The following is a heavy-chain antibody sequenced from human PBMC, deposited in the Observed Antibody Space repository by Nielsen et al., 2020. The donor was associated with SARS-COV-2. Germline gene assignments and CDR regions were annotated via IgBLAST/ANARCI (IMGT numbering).Heavy chain of an antibody. J-gene: IGHJ6*02. CDR3: VRGYNYGYSGMDV. CDR1: GYTFTNYW. Sequence: GESLKISCKSSGYTFTNYWIGWVRQMPGKGLEWMGFIYPGDSDTRYSPSFQGQVTISADKSISTAYLQWSSLKASDTAMYFCVRGYNYGYSGMDVWGQGTTVTVSS. CDR2: IYPGDSDT. V-gene: IGHV5-51*01. D-gene: IGHD5-18*01.